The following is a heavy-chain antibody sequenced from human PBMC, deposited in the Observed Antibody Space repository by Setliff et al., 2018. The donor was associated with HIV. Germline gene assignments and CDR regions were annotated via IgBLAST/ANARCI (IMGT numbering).Heavy chain of an antibody. CDR3: ATHYDSDAFDI. J-gene: IGHJ3*02. Sequence: PGESLKISCKGSGYTFTHSWIGWVRQMPGKGLEWMGIIYPGDSDTRYSPSLQGLVTISVYKSINTAYLQWFSLRASDTAMYYCATHYDSDAFDIWGQGTMVTVSS. V-gene: IGHV5-51*01. CDR1: GYTFTHSW. D-gene: IGHD3-22*01. CDR2: IYPGDSDT.